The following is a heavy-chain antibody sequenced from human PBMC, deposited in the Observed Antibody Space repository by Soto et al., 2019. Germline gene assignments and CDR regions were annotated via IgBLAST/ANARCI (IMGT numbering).Heavy chain of an antibody. CDR1: GYTFTSYG. V-gene: IGHV1-18*01. CDR3: ARSYYYDSSGYYPPDY. D-gene: IGHD3-22*01. J-gene: IGHJ4*02. Sequence: ASVKVSCKASGYTFTSYGISWVRQAPGQGLEWMGWISAYNGKTNYAQNLQGRVTVTTDTSTSTAYMEVRSLRSDDTAVYYCARSYYYDSSGYYPPDYWGQGTLVTVSS. CDR2: ISAYNGKT.